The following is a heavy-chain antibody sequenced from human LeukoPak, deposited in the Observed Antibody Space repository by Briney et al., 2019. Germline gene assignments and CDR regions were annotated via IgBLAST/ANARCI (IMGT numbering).Heavy chain of an antibody. J-gene: IGHJ4*02. D-gene: IGHD3-22*01. V-gene: IGHV3-30*02. CDR1: GFTFSSYE. CDR3: AKISGYYPFDY. Sequence: PGGSLRLSCAASGFTFSSYEMNWVRQAPGKGLEWVAFIRYDGSHKYYTDSVRGRFTISRDNSKNTLYLQMNNLRAEDTALYYCAKISGYYPFDYWGQGTLVTVSS. CDR2: IRYDGSHK.